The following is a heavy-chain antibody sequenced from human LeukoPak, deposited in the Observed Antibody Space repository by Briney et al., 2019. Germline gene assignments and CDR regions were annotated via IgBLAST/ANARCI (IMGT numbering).Heavy chain of an antibody. J-gene: IGHJ4*02. CDR2: ISYDGSNK. CDR1: GFTFSSYA. CDR3: ARDKDTAMVGFDY. D-gene: IGHD5-18*01. Sequence: PGGSLRLSCAASGFTFSSYAMHWVRQAPGKGLEWVAVISYDGSNKYYADSVKGRFTISRDNSKNTLYLQMNSLRAEDTAVYYCARDKDTAMVGFDYWGQGTLVTVSS. V-gene: IGHV3-30-3*01.